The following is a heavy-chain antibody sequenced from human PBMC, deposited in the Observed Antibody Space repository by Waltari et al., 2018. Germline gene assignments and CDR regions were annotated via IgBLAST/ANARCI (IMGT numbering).Heavy chain of an antibody. CDR2: MNPNSGNT. Sequence: QVQLVQSGAEVKKPGASVKVSCKASGYTFTSYDINWVRQATGQGLEWMRWMNPNSGNTGYAQKFQVRVTITRNTSISTAYMELSSLRSEDTAVYYCARAYYYDSSGYYDAFDIWGQGTMVTVSS. J-gene: IGHJ3*02. V-gene: IGHV1-8*03. CDR3: ARAYYYDSSGYYDAFDI. D-gene: IGHD3-22*01. CDR1: GYTFTSYD.